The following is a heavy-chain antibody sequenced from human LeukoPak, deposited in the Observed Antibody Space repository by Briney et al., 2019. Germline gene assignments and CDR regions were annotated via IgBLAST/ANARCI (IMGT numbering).Heavy chain of an antibody. J-gene: IGHJ6*03. D-gene: IGHD1-26*01. CDR3: ARSKGGSYGYYYYMDV. CDR2: INPNSGGT. CDR1: GYTFTGYY. V-gene: IGHV1-2*02. Sequence: ASVKVSCKASGYTFTGYYMHWVRQAPGQGLEWMGWINPNSGGTNYAQKLQGRVTMTTDTSTSTAYMELRSLRSDDTAVYYCARSKGGSYGYYYYMDVWGKGTTVTVSS.